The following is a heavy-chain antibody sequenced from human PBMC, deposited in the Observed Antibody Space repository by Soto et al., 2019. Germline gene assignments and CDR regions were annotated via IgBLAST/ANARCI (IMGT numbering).Heavy chain of an antibody. CDR2: INGAGGST. V-gene: IGHV3-23*01. J-gene: IGHJ4*02. CDR3: ARGPPTMGSIHVVFDY. D-gene: IGHD2-15*01. Sequence: EVQLLESGGGLVQPGGSLKLSCAASGFTFSNFAMNWVRQAPGKGLEWVSFINGAGGSTYYADSMKGRFTVSRDNSKNTLYLQMNGLGAEDTAVYFCARGPPTMGSIHVVFDYWGQGALVTVSS. CDR1: GFTFSNFA.